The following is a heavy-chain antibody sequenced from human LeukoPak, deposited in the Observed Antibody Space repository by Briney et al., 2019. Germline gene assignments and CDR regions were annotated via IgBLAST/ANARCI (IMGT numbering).Heavy chain of an antibody. J-gene: IGHJ6*02. D-gene: IGHD3-10*01. Sequence: SETLFLTCIVSGASVSSGDYYWTWIRQHPREGLEWIGYISHSGSTSYNPSLESRVSISADTSKNQFSLRLSAVTAADTAVYYCARERPYYGSGNFVGMDVWGQGTTVSVS. CDR2: ISHSGST. CDR3: ARERPYYGSGNFVGMDV. CDR1: GASVSSGDYY. V-gene: IGHV4-31*03.